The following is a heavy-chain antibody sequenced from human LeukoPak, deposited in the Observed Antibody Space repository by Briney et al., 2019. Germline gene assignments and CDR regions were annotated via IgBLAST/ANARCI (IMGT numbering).Heavy chain of an antibody. CDR3: ARRGITYSSSFFAY. CDR1: GDSIGSSNNY. CDR2: IYSWST. V-gene: IGHV4-39*01. D-gene: IGHD6-13*01. Sequence: SETLSLTCTVSGDSIGSSNNYWAWVRQPPGKGLEWLGSIYSWSTYYNPSLKSRVTISVDTSRNQFSLNLYSVTAADTATYYCARRGITYSSSFFAYWGQGTLVTVSS. J-gene: IGHJ4*02.